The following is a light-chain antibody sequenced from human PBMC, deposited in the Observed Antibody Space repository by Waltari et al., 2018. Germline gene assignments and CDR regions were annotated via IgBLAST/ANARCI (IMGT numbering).Light chain of an antibody. V-gene: IGLV2-14*01. CDR1: SSDVGGSNY. CDR2: EVS. J-gene: IGLJ2*01. CDR3: SSYTSSSTSV. Sequence: QSALTQPASVSGSPGQSITISCTGTSSDVGGSNYVPWYQQHPGKAPKLMIYEVSNRPSGVSNRFSGSKSGNTASLTISGLQAEDEADYYCSSYTSSSTSVFGGGTKLTVL.